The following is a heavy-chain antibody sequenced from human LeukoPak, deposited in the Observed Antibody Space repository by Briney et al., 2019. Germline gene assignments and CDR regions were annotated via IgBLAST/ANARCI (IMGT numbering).Heavy chain of an antibody. CDR1: GGSISDYY. D-gene: IGHD3-10*01. V-gene: IGHV4-59*08. CDR2: VYYSGST. J-gene: IGHJ4*02. Sequence: PSETLSLTCTISGGSISDYYWSWIRQPPGKGLEWIGYVYYSGSTKYNPSLNSRVTISSDTSKKQLSLKVTSVTAADTAVYYCARRRAVPGHYYFDYWGQGILVTVSS. CDR3: ARRRAVPGHYYFDY.